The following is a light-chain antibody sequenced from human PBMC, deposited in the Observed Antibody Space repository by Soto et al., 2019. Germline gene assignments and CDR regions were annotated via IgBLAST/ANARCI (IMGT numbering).Light chain of an antibody. CDR2: KAS. J-gene: IGKJ4*01. Sequence: DIQMTQSPSTLSGSVGDRVTITCRASQTISSWLAWYQQKPGKAPKLLIYKASTLKSGVPSRFSGSGSGTEFTLTISSLQPDDFATYYCQQLNSSPVTFGGGTKVEI. CDR3: QQLNSSPVT. V-gene: IGKV1-5*03. CDR1: QTISSW.